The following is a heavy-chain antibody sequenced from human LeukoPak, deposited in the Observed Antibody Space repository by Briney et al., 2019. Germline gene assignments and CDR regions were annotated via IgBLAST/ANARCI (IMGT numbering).Heavy chain of an antibody. CDR3: ARASSGSYSGPIYYYYYMDV. V-gene: IGHV4-30-4*08. Sequence: SETLSLTCTVSGGSVGSGDYYWSWIRQPPGKGLEWIGCIYHSGSTYYNPSLKSRVTISLDAPKNQFSLKLSSVTAADTAVCYCARASSGSYSGPIYYYYYMDVWGKGTTVTVSS. J-gene: IGHJ6*03. D-gene: IGHD1-26*01. CDR1: GGSVGSGDYY. CDR2: IYHSGST.